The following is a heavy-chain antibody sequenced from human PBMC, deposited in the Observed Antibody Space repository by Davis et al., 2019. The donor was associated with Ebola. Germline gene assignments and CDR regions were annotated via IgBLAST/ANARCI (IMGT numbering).Heavy chain of an antibody. CDR2: IYYSGST. CDR3: ARDRGHIVVVPAARRPSGYYGMDV. V-gene: IGHV4-30-4*01. D-gene: IGHD2-2*01. Sequence: MPSETLSLTCTVSGGSISSGDYYWSWIRQPPGKGLEWIGYIYYSGSTYYNPSLKSRVTISVDTSKNQFSLKLSSVTAADTAVYYCARDRGHIVVVPAARRPSGYYGMDVWGKGTTVTVSS. J-gene: IGHJ6*04. CDR1: GGSISSGDYY.